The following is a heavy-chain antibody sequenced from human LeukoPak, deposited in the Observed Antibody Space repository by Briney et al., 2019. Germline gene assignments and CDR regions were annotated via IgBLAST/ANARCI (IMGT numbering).Heavy chain of an antibody. Sequence: SETLSLTCTVSGGSLRSGSYYWSWIRQPAGKGLEWIGRIYTSGRTNYNPSLKSRVTMSVDTSKNQFSLKLSSVTAADTAVYYCARGVTGIGAGDYWGQGTLVTVSS. J-gene: IGHJ4*02. V-gene: IGHV4-61*02. CDR1: GGSLRSGSYY. CDR2: IYTSGRT. D-gene: IGHD3-10*01. CDR3: ARGVTGIGAGDY.